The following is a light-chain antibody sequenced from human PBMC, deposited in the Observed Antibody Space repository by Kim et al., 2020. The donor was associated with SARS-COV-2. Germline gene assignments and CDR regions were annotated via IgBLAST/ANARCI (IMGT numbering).Light chain of an antibody. CDR1: QSVSSSN. J-gene: IGKJ1*01. V-gene: IGKV3-20*01. CDR3: QQYERSPWT. CDR2: DAS. Sequence: SPGERAHLSCRASQSVSSSNLAWYQQKPGQAPRLFIYDASSRATGIPDRFSGSGSGTDFTLTIRRLEPEDFAVYYCQQYERSPWTFGQGTKVDIK.